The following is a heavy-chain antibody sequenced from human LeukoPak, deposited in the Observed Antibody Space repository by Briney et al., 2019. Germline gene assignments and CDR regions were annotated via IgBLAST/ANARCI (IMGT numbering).Heavy chain of an antibody. CDR3: ARASEFPLDY. J-gene: IGHJ4*02. Sequence: GGSLRLSCTASGLTFSSYAMTWVRQAPGKGLEWVSAISGSGDGTYYADSVKGRFTISRDNAKNSLYLQMNSLRAEDTAVYYCARASEFPLDYWGQGTLVTVSS. CDR1: GLTFSSYA. CDR2: ISGSGDGT. D-gene: IGHD3-10*01. V-gene: IGHV3-23*01.